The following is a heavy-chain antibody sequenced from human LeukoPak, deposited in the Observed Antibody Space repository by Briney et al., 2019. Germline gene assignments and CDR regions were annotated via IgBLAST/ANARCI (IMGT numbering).Heavy chain of an antibody. CDR1: GYTFTGYY. V-gene: IGHV1-2*02. D-gene: IGHD2-15*01. CDR3: ARALYCSGGSCYSGFDY. CDR2: INPNSGGT. Sequence: EASVKVSCTASGYTFTGYYMHWVRQAPGQGLEWMGWINPNSGGTNYAQKLQGRVTMTTDTSTSTAYMELRSLRSDDTAVYYCARALYCSGGSCYSGFDYWGQGTLVTVSS. J-gene: IGHJ4*02.